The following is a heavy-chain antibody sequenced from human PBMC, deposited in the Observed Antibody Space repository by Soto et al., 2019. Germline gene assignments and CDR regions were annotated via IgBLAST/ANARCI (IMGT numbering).Heavy chain of an antibody. CDR3: AREASNWFDP. V-gene: IGHV4-59*01. J-gene: IGHJ5*02. CDR1: GGSISSYY. Sequence: QVQLQESGPGLVKPSETLSLTCTVSGGSISSYYWSWIRQPPGKGLEWIGYIYYSGSTNYNPSLKSRVNTSVDTSKNQFSLKLSSVTAADTAVYYCAREASNWFDPWGQGTLVTVSS. CDR2: IYYSGST.